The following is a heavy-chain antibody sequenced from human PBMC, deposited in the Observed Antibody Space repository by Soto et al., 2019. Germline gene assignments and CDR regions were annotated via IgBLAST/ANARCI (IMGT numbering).Heavy chain of an antibody. D-gene: IGHD3-3*01. CDR2: IYYSGST. J-gene: IGHJ4*02. V-gene: IGHV4-31*03. Sequence: LSLTCTVSGGSISSGGYYWSWIRQHPGKGLEWIGYIYYSGSTYYNPSLKSRVTISVDTSKNQFSLKLSSVTAADTAVYYCATRGDDFWSGYYTGIGYFDYWGQGTLVTAPQ. CDR3: ATRGDDFWSGYYTGIGYFDY. CDR1: GGSISSGGYY.